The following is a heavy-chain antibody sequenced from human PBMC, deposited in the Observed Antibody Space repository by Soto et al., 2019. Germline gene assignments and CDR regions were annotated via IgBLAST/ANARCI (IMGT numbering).Heavy chain of an antibody. CDR2: VKSKTDGGST. CDR3: TTDSRTTLPEIRFDY. Sequence: GGSLRLSCAASGFTPNNAWMNWIRQATGKEPEWVGRVKSKTDGGSTDYAAAVKGRFAVSRDDSRHIVYLQMNSLKIEDTGVYYCTTDSRTTLPEIRFDYWGDGTQVTVSS. D-gene: IGHD1-26*01. V-gene: IGHV3-15*07. CDR1: GFTPNNAW. J-gene: IGHJ4*01.